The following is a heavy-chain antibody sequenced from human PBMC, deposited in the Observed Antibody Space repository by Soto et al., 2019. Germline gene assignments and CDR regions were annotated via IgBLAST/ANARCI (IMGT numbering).Heavy chain of an antibody. J-gene: IGHJ4*02. CDR3: ARDLPNRSGRV. Sequence: QVQLVQSGPEVTKPGSSVKVSCKVSGGPFSTLSISWVRQAPGPGLMWMGGIIPIFDATNYAQMFQGRVTITADDSTSTAYMELSSLRSDDTAVYYCARDLPNRSGRVWGPGTLVTVSS. V-gene: IGHV1-69*01. CDR1: GGPFSTLS. CDR2: IIPIFDAT. D-gene: IGHD3-10*01.